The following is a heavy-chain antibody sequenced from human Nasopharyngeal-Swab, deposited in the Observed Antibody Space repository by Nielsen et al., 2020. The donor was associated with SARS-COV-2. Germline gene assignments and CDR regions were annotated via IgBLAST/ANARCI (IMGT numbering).Heavy chain of an antibody. Sequence: ASVKVSCKASGYTFTRYYIHWVRQAPGQGLEWMGIINPSGGSTSYAQKFQGRVTMTRDTSTSTVYMELSSLRSEDTAVYYCARRGDYYDSSGYMYYFDYWGQGTLVTVSS. D-gene: IGHD3-22*01. CDR2: INPSGGST. V-gene: IGHV1-46*01. CDR3: ARRGDYYDSSGYMYYFDY. J-gene: IGHJ4*02. CDR1: GYTFTRYY.